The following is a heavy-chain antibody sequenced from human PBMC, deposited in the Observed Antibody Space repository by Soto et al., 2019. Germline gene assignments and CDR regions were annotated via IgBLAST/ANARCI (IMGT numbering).Heavy chain of an antibody. Sequence: EVRLLESGGGLIQPGGSLRLSCAASGFTFSSYVMSWVRQAPGTGLEWVSGISGSGTNTYYADSVKGRFTISRDNSKNPVYLQMTSPRAEDTAEYYCAKDNSPYSGYNSFDYWGEGTLVTVSS. J-gene: IGHJ4*02. CDR2: ISGSGTNT. V-gene: IGHV3-23*01. D-gene: IGHD5-12*01. CDR1: GFTFSSYV. CDR3: AKDNSPYSGYNSFDY.